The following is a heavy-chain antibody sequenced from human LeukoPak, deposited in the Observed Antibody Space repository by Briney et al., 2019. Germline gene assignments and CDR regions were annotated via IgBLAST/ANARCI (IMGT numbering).Heavy chain of an antibody. CDR1: GYTFTSYA. CDR3: ARISLGYCSSTSCSHSDY. CDR2: INTNTGNP. J-gene: IGHJ4*02. D-gene: IGHD2-2*01. V-gene: IGHV7-4-1*02. Sequence: ASVKVSCKASGYTFTSYAMNWVRQAPGQGLERMGRINTNTGNPTYAQGFTGRFVFSLDTSVSTAYLQISSLKAEDTAVYYCARISLGYCSSTSCSHSDYWGQGTLVTVSS.